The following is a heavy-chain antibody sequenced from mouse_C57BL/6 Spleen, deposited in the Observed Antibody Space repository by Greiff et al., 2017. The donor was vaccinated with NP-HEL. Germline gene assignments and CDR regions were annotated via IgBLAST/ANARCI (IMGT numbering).Heavy chain of an antibody. D-gene: IGHD2-4*01. J-gene: IGHJ3*01. CDR1: GYTFTSYW. Sequence: QVQLKQPGAELVKPGASVKLSCKASGYTFTSYWMHWVKQRPGQGLEWIGMIHPNSGSTNYNEKFKSKATLTVDKSSSTAYMQLSSLTSEDSAVYYCARSSDYDRAWFAYWGQGTLVTVSA. CDR2: IHPNSGST. V-gene: IGHV1-64*01. CDR3: ARSSDYDRAWFAY.